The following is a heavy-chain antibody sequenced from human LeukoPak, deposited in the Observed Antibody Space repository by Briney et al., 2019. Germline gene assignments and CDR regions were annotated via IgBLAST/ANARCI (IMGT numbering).Heavy chain of an antibody. CDR2: IYYSGRT. CDR3: ARQTNYYDSSGYSNPPDY. J-gene: IGHJ4*02. Sequence: SETLSLTCTVSGGSISSSSYYWGWIRQPPGKGLECIGSIYYSGRTYYNPSLKSRVTISVDTSKDQFSLKLSSVTAADTALYYCARQTNYYDSSGYSNPPDYWGQGTLVTVSS. D-gene: IGHD3-22*01. V-gene: IGHV4-39*01. CDR1: GGSISSSSYY.